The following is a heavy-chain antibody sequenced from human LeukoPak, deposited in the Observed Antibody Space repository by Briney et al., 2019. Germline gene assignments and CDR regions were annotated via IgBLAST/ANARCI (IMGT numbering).Heavy chain of an antibody. CDR3: ARDGRYCSGGSCYSSAFDI. CDR2: ISSSSSYI. D-gene: IGHD2-15*01. Sequence: GGSLRLSCAASGFTFSSYSMNWVRQAPGKGLEWASSISSSSSYIYYADSVKGRFTISRDNAKNSLYLQMNSLRAEDTAVYYCARDGRYCSGGSCYSSAFDIWGQGTMVTVSS. CDR1: GFTFSSYS. V-gene: IGHV3-21*01. J-gene: IGHJ3*02.